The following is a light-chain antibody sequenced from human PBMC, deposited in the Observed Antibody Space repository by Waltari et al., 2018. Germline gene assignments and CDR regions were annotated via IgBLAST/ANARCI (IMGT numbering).Light chain of an antibody. Sequence: QSALTPPASVSGSPGQSITTSCTGSSNDIGTYNVVSCYQHHPDKAPKRFIYGVTNRPSGVSNRFSGSKSGITASLAICGLQTEDDPDYYCCSYAGSMVFGGGTKLTVL. CDR2: GVT. V-gene: IGLV2-23*02. CDR3: CSYAGSMV. J-gene: IGLJ2*01. CDR1: SNDIGTYNV.